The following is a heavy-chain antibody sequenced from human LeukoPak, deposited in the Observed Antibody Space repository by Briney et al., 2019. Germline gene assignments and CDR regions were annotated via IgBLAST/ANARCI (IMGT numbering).Heavy chain of an antibody. CDR3: ARDYYVSGSFPYYFDG. CDR2: IKQDGSEK. D-gene: IGHD3-10*01. Sequence: GGSMRLSCAASGFTFSRYWMTWVRQAPGKGLEWVDKIKQDGSEKYYADSVKGRFTISRDNAKNSLYLQMNSRRAEDTAVYFCARDYYVSGSFPYYFDGWGQGTLVTVSS. J-gene: IGHJ4*02. CDR1: GFTFSRYW. V-gene: IGHV3-7*01.